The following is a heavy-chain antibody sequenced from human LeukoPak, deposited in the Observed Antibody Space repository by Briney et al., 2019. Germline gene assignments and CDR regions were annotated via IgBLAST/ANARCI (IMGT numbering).Heavy chain of an antibody. Sequence: ASVKVSCKVSGYTLTELSMHWERQAPGKGLEWKGGFDPEDGETIYAQKFQGRVTMTEDTSTDTAYMELSSLRSEDTAVYYCASVGGLNWFDPWGQGTLVTVSS. CDR2: FDPEDGET. V-gene: IGHV1-24*01. CDR1: GYTLTELS. J-gene: IGHJ5*02. D-gene: IGHD3/OR15-3a*01. CDR3: ASVGGLNWFDP.